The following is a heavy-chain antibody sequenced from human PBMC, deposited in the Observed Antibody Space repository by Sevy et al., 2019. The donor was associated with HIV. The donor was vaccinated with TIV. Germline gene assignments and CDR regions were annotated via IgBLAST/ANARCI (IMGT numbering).Heavy chain of an antibody. CDR1: GFSFSSYG. CDR3: VKEGGGEGGDH. CDR2: IQYDGSNK. D-gene: IGHD2-21*01. J-gene: IGHJ4*02. Sequence: GGSLRLSCAASGFSFSSYGMHWVRQAPGKGLEWMSYIQYDGSNKDYGDSVKGRFTISRDNSKNTLYRQMNSLRVEDTAVFYCVKEGGGEGGDHWGQGTLVTVSS. V-gene: IGHV3-30*02.